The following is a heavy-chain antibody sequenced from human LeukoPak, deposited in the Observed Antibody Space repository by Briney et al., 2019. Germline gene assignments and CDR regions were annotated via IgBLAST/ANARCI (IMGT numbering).Heavy chain of an antibody. CDR3: ARAGGSGWFDP. CDR2: INIDGGT. CDR1: GFAFRNYW. Sequence: PGGSLRLSCAASGFAFRNYWMHWVRQAPGKGLVWVSRINIDGGTRYADSVEGRFTISRDNAKNTLYLQMNSLRAEDTAVYYCARAGGSGWFDPWGQGTLVTVSS. V-gene: IGHV3-74*01. J-gene: IGHJ5*02. D-gene: IGHD3-10*01.